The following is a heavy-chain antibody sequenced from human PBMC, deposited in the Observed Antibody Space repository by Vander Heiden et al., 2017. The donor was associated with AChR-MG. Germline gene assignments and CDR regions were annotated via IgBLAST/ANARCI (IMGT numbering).Heavy chain of an antibody. CDR1: GGSFSGYY. CDR3: ARVPTAWAGYYNYGMDV. V-gene: IGHV4-34*01. Sequence: QVQLQQWGAGLLRPSETLSLTCAVYGGSFSGYYWSWIRQPPGKGLEWIGEINHSGSPKYNPSLKSRVTMSVDTSKNQFSLKMTSVTAADTAVYYCARVPTAWAGYYNYGMDVWGQGTTVTVSS. D-gene: IGHD7-27*01. CDR2: INHSGSP. J-gene: IGHJ6*02.